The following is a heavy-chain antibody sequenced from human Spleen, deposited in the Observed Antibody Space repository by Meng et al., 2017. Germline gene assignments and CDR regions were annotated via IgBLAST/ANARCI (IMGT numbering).Heavy chain of an antibody. D-gene: IGHD5-24*01. CDR3: ARSPGYRFDY. CDR1: GGSISSGDYY. Sequence: QVQLQESGPGLVKPSQTLSLTCTVSGGSISSGDYYWSWIRQHSGKGLEWIGYIYYSGSTYYNPSLTSRVTISVDTSKNQFSLELSSVTAADTAVYYCARSPGYRFDYWGQGTLVTVSS. V-gene: IGHV4-31*03. CDR2: IYYSGST. J-gene: IGHJ4*02.